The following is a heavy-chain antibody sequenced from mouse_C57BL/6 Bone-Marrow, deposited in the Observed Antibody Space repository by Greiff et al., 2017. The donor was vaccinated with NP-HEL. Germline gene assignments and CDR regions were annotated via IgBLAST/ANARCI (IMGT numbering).Heavy chain of an antibody. CDR2: IYPGSGST. Sequence: QVQLQQPGAELVKPGASVKMSCKASGYTFTSYWITWVKQRPGQGLEWIGDIYPGSGSTNYIEKFKSKATLTVDTSSSTAYMQLSSLTSEDSAVYYCARRGAAQAPSYWGQGTLVTVSA. D-gene: IGHD3-2*02. CDR1: GYTFTSYW. J-gene: IGHJ3*01. V-gene: IGHV1-55*01. CDR3: ARRGAAQAPSY.